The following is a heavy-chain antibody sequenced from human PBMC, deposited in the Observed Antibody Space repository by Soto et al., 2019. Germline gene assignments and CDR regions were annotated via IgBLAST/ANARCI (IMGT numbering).Heavy chain of an antibody. D-gene: IGHD3-22*01. CDR1: GGSIDNSHSF. Sequence: SETLSLTCDVSGGSIDNSHSFWGWVRQPPGKGLEFIGSVYYTGGAYYNPSLKSRVTVSVDTSKNQLSLRVNSVTAADTALYYCLIVVEAPPRQTAFVSWRQAILVTVSS. CDR2: VYYTGGA. CDR3: LIVVEAPPRQTAFVS. V-gene: IGHV4-39*03. J-gene: IGHJ4*02.